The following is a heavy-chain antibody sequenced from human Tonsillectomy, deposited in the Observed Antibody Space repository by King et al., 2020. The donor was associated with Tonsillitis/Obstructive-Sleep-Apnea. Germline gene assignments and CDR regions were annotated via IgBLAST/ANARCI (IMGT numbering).Heavy chain of an antibody. V-gene: IGHV4-34*01. CDR1: GGSFSDYY. J-gene: IGHJ3*02. CDR2: INHSGST. D-gene: IGHD3-16*02. Sequence: QLQQWGAGMLKPSETLSLTCAVYGGSFSDYYWTWIRQSPGKGLEWIGEINHSGSTKYNPSLKSRVTISVDTSKNQSSLRLSSVTAADTAVYYCARGGIMITFGGVIVLDAFDIWGQGTMVTVSS. CDR3: ARGGIMITFGGVIVLDAFDI.